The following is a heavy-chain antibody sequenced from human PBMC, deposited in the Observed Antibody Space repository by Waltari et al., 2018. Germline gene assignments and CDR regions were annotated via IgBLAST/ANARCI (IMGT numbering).Heavy chain of an antibody. CDR2: IYYSGST. Sequence: QVQLQESGPGLVKPSETLSLTCTVSGGSISSHYWSWIRQPPGKGLEWIGYIYYSGSTNYNPSLKSRVTISVDTSKNQFSLKLSSVTAADTAVYYCARANKKDIVVVPAAMHWFDPWGQGTLVTVS. D-gene: IGHD2-2*01. V-gene: IGHV4-59*11. CDR3: ARANKKDIVVVPAAMHWFDP. CDR1: GGSISSHY. J-gene: IGHJ5*02.